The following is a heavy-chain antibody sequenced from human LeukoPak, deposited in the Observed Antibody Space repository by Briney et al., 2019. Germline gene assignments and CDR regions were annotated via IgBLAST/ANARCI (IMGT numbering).Heavy chain of an antibody. D-gene: IGHD2-2*01. CDR1: GGSFSDYF. V-gene: IGHV4-34*01. CDR2: INHGGGT. CDR3: ARDCSTSCLDPSDAFDI. J-gene: IGHJ3*02. Sequence: SETLSLTCAVYGGSFSDYFWNWIRQPPGKGLEWIGEINHGGGTRYNPSLKSRATISVDTSKKQFSLNLTSVTAADTAVYYCARDCSTSCLDPSDAFDIWGQGTMVTVSS.